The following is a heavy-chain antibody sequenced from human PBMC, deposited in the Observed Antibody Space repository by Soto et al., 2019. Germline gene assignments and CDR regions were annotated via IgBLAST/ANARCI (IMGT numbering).Heavy chain of an antibody. CDR2: IIPIFGTA. CDR3: ARVADYGDYVSAFDI. J-gene: IGHJ3*02. D-gene: IGHD4-17*01. CDR1: GGTFSSYA. V-gene: IGHV1-69*13. Sequence: GASVKVSCKASGGTFSSYAISWVRQAPGQGLEWMGGIIPIFGTANYAQKFQGRVTITADESTSTAYMELSSLRSEDTAVYYCARVADYGDYVSAFDIWGQGTXVTVSS.